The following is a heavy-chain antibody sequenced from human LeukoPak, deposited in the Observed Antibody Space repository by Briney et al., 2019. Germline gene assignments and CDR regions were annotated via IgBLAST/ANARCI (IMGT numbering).Heavy chain of an antibody. V-gene: IGHV3-48*01. CDR1: GFTFRSYG. CDR2: ISSSSSTI. CDR3: ARGYDFWSGSFDP. J-gene: IGHJ5*02. D-gene: IGHD3-3*01. Sequence: GGSLRLSCAASGFTFRSYGMNWVRQAPGKGLEWVSYISSSSSTIYYADSVKGRFTISRDNAKNSLYLQMNSLRAEDTAVYYCARGYDFWSGSFDPWGQGTLATVSS.